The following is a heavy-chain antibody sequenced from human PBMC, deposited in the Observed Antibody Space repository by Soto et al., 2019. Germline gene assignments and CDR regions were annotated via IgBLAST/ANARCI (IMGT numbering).Heavy chain of an antibody. D-gene: IGHD2-15*01. CDR1: GFTFSSYS. Sequence: PGGSLRLSCAASGFTFSSYSMNWVRQAPGKGLEWVSSISSSSSYIYYADSVKGRFTISRDNAKNSLYLQMNSLRAEDTAVYYCARDQIGYCSGGSCSPVRYWSQGTLVTVSS. V-gene: IGHV3-21*01. CDR3: ARDQIGYCSGGSCSPVRY. J-gene: IGHJ4*02. CDR2: ISSSSSYI.